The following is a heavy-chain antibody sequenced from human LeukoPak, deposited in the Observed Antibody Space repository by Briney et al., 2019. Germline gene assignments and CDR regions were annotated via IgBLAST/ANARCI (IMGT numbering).Heavy chain of an antibody. V-gene: IGHV4-59*11. Sequence: SETLSLTCTVSGGSIISHYWSWIRQPPGKGLEWIGYIYYSGSTNYNPSLKSRVTISVDTSKNQFSLKLSSVTAADTAVYYCARGFRSGLFDPWGQGTLVTVSS. D-gene: IGHD3-3*01. CDR2: IYYSGST. J-gene: IGHJ5*02. CDR1: GGSIISHY. CDR3: ARGFRSGLFDP.